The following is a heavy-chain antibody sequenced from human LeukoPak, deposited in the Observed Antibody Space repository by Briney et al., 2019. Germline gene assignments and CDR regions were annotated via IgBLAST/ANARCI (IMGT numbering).Heavy chain of an antibody. CDR1: GFTFDDYA. V-gene: IGHV3-9*01. CDR3: ARGHSYVS. J-gene: IGHJ5*02. CDR2: ISWNSGSI. D-gene: IGHD5-18*01. Sequence: GGSLRLSCAASGFTFDDYAMHWVRQAPGKGLEWVSGISWNSGSIGYADSVKGRFTISRDNAKNSLYLQMNSLRAEDTALYYCARGHSYVSWGQGTLVTVSS.